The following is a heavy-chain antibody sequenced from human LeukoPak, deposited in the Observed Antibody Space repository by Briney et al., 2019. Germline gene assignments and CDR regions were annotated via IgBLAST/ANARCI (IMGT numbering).Heavy chain of an antibody. CDR2: ISGSGSST. V-gene: IGHV3-23*01. CDR3: AKYGYYENSGYHYY. Sequence: GGSLRLSCAASGFTFDNYAMSWVRQAPGKGLEWVSGISGSGSSTYYADSVKGRFTISRDNSKNTLYLQMNSLRAEDTAVYYCAKYGYYENSGYHYYWGQGTLVTVSS. CDR1: GFTFDNYA. J-gene: IGHJ4*02. D-gene: IGHD3-22*01.